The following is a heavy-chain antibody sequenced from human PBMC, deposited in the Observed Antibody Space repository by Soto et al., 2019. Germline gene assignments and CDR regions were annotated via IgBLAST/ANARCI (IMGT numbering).Heavy chain of an antibody. V-gene: IGHV4-31*02. D-gene: IGHD3-3*01. J-gene: IGHJ4*02. CDR2: IYXSGXT. Sequence: SWIRQYPGEGLEWIGYIYXSGXTXXNPSLKSRVTISVDTYRNQFSLKLTSVNAADTAVYYCARGFNYDYWSEYSRARGTRRXTYYFDYWGQGSLVTVSS. CDR3: ARGFNYDYWSEYSRARGTRRXTYYFDY.